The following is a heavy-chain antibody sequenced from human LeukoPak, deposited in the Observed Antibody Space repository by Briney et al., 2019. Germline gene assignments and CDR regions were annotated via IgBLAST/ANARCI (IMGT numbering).Heavy chain of an antibody. CDR2: ISGSGGST. V-gene: IGHV3-23*01. J-gene: IGHJ4*02. Sequence: GGSLRLSCAASGFTFSSYAMSWVRQAPGKGLEWVSAISGSGGSTYYAGSVKGRFTISRDNSKNTLYLQMNSLRAEDTAVYYCAKDPAAYDYVWGSYRFGYWGQGTLVTVSS. D-gene: IGHD3-16*02. CDR1: GFTFSSYA. CDR3: AKDPAAYDYVWGSYRFGY.